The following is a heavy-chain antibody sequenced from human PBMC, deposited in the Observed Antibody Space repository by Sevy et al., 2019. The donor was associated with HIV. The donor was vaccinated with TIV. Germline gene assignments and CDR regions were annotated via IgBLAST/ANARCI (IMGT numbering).Heavy chain of an antibody. Sequence: ASVKVSCKASGYTFTSYGISWVRQAPGQGLEWMGWISAYNGNTNYAQKLQGRVTMTTDTSTSTAYMELRSLRSDETAVYYCARDSYDFWSGYYIRVFISYYYYGMDVWGQGTTVTVSS. J-gene: IGHJ6*02. V-gene: IGHV1-18*01. CDR1: GYTFTSYG. D-gene: IGHD3-3*01. CDR3: ARDSYDFWSGYYIRVFISYYYYGMDV. CDR2: ISAYNGNT.